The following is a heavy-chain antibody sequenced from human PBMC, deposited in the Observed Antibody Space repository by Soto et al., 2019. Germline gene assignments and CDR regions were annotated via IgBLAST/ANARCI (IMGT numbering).Heavy chain of an antibody. CDR1: GFTFGDYA. J-gene: IGHJ4*02. D-gene: IGHD3-9*01. CDR2: IRSKAYGGTT. V-gene: IGHV3-49*03. CDR3: TREEPIRRLRYFDWPKFDY. Sequence: GGSLRLSCTASGFTFGDYAMSWFRQAPGKGLEWVGFIRSKAYGGTTEYAASVKGRFTISRDDSKSIAYLQMNSLKTEDTAVYYCTREEPIRRLRYFDWPKFDYWGQGTLVTVSS.